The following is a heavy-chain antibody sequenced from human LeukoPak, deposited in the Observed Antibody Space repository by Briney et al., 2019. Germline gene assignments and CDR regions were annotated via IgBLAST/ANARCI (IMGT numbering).Heavy chain of an antibody. J-gene: IGHJ4*02. CDR1: GGSISSSYYY. V-gene: IGHV4-39*07. CDR3: ATTETSSGWPFDY. D-gene: IGHD6-19*01. CDR2: IYDSGST. Sequence: PSETLSLTCTVSGGSISSSYYYWGWIRQPPGKGLEWIGSIYDSGSTNYNPSLKSRVTISVDTSKNQFSLKLSSVTAADTAVYYCATTETSSGWPFDYWGQGTLVTVSS.